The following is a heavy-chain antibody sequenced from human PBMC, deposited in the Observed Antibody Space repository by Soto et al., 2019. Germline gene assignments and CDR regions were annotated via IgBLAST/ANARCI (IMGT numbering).Heavy chain of an antibody. CDR1: GCSLSNARMG. V-gene: IGHV2-26*01. D-gene: IGHD3-22*01. CDR3: ARKAEYYDSSGYYPN. J-gene: IGHJ4*02. Sequence: GPTLVNPTDSLTVTCTVSGCSLSNARMGVSWIRQPPGKALEWLAHIFSNDEKSYSTSLKRRLTISKDTSKSQVVLTMTNMDPVDTATYYCARKAEYYDSSGYYPNWGQGTLVTVS. CDR2: IFSNDEK.